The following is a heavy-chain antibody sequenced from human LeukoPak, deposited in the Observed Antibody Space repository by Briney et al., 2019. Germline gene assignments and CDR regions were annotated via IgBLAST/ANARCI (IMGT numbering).Heavy chain of an antibody. CDR1: GFTFSSYA. CDR3: AKHPSKYCSSTSCYFYY. D-gene: IGHD2-2*01. CDR2: ISGSGGST. V-gene: IGHV3-23*01. Sequence: AGGSLRLSCAASGFTFSSYAMSWVRQAPGKGLEWVSAISGSGGSTYYADSVKGRFTISRDNSKNTLYLQMNSLRAEDTAVYYCAKHPSKYCSSTSCYFYYWSQGTLVTVSS. J-gene: IGHJ4*02.